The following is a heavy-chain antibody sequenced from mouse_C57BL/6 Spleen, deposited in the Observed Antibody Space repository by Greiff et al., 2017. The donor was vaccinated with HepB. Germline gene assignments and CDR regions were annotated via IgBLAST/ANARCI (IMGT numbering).Heavy chain of an antibody. CDR3: TRGLILDGFAY. CDR1: GYTFTDYE. D-gene: IGHD1-1*01. Sequence: QVQLQQSGAELVRPGASVTLSCKASGYTFTDYEMHWVKQTPVHGLEWIGAIDPETGGTAYNQKFKGKAILTADKSSSTAYMELRSLTSEDSAVYYCTRGLILDGFAYWGQGTLVTVSA. J-gene: IGHJ3*01. CDR2: IDPETGGT. V-gene: IGHV1-15*01.